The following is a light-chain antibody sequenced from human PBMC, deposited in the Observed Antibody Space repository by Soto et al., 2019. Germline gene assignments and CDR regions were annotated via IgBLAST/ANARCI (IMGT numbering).Light chain of an antibody. J-gene: IGKJ2*01. CDR1: QSGSSSH. V-gene: IGKV3-20*01. CDR3: HQYGTSYT. Sequence: VLTQSPASLPLSPGERAALSCRSSQSGSSSHLVWYQQKPGQAPRLLIYGASTRATGIPDRFSGSGSGTDFTLTISSLEPEDFALYYCHQYGTSYTFGQGTKLEI. CDR2: GAS.